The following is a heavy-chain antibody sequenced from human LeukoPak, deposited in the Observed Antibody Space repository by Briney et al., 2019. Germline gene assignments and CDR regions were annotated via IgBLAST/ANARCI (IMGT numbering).Heavy chain of an antibody. CDR1: GFTFSSYA. CDR2: ISRSGGST. V-gene: IGHV3-23*01. CDR3: AKALWYSSSWSPFDY. J-gene: IGHJ4*02. D-gene: IGHD6-13*01. Sequence: GGSLRLSCAASGFTFSSYAMSWVRQAPGKGLEWVSAISRSGGSTYYADSVKGRFTISRDNSKNTLYLQMNSLRAEDTAVYYCAKALWYSSSWSPFDYWGQGTLVTVSS.